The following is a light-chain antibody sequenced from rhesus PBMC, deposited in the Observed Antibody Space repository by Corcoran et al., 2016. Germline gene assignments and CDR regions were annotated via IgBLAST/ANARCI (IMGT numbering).Light chain of an antibody. CDR1: QSIGTW. J-gene: IGKJ2*01. V-gene: IGKV1-22*01. CDR2: KAS. Sequence: DIQMTQSPSSLSASVGDTVTITCRASQSIGTWLGWYQQKSGKAPELLIYKASSLQSGVPSRFSGGGSETDFTLTLSRLKSEDFATYYCQQYSRSPYSFGQGTKVEIK. CDR3: QQYSRSPYS.